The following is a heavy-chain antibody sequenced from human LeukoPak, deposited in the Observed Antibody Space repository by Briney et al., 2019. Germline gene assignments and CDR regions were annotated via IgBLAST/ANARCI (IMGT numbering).Heavy chain of an antibody. CDR2: IIPIFGTA. V-gene: IGHV1-69*05. CDR1: GGTFSSYA. Sequence: ASVKVSCKASGGTFSSYAISRVRQAPGQGLEWMGGIIPIFGTANYAQKFQGRVTITTDESTSTAYMELSSLRSEDTAVYYCARGLLGSSGWLSDGMLNWFDPWGQGTLVTVSS. J-gene: IGHJ5*02. CDR3: ARGLLGSSGWLSDGMLNWFDP. D-gene: IGHD6-19*01.